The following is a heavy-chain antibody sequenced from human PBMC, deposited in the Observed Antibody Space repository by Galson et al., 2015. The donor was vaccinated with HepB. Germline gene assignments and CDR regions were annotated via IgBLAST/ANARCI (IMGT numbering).Heavy chain of an antibody. CDR3: ARDGGIVGETPEYFQH. CDR1: GFTVSSNY. CDR2: IYSGGST. V-gene: IGHV3-53*01. Sequence: SLRLSCAASGFTVSSNYMSWVRQAPGKGLEWVSVIYSGGSTYYADSVKGRFTISRDNSKNTLYLQMNSLRAEDTAVYYCARDGGIVGETPEYFQHWGQGTLVTVSS. J-gene: IGHJ1*01. D-gene: IGHD1-26*01.